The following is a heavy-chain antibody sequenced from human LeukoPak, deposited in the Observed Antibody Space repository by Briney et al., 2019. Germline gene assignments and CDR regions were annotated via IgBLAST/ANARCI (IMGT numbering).Heavy chain of an antibody. D-gene: IGHD2-21*02. J-gene: IGHJ4*02. Sequence: SQTLSLTCTVSGGSISSSSYYWGWIRQPPGKGLEWIGNIYYTGSTYYNPSLKSRVAVSVDTSKNQFSLKVTSMSAADTAVYYCARHLSAVTAPDYWGQGTLVTVCS. CDR1: GGSISSSSYY. CDR2: IYYTGST. V-gene: IGHV4-39*01. CDR3: ARHLSAVTAPDY.